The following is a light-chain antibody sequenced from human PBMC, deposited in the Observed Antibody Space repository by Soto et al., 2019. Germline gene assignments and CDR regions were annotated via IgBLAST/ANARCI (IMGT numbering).Light chain of an antibody. J-gene: IGLJ2*01. CDR2: EVT. Sequence: QSALTQPASVSGSPGQSITISCTGTSSDVGGYNYVSWYQQHPGQVPKLLIHEVTNRPSGVSDRFSGSKSANTASLTISGLQAEDEAHYYCSSYTTFRTPHVAFGGGTKVTVL. CDR1: SSDVGGYNY. CDR3: SSYTTFRTPHVA. V-gene: IGLV2-14*01.